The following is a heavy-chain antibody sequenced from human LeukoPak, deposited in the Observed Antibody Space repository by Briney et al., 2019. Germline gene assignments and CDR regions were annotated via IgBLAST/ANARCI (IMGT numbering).Heavy chain of an antibody. V-gene: IGHV3-23*01. CDR3: ARQERYCSSISCLDP. J-gene: IGHJ5*02. Sequence: GGSLRLSCAVSGFTFSHYAMSWVRQAPGTGLEWVGSLTDSGDATYYADSVKGRFTISRDNAKNSLFLQMNSLRAEDTAIYYCARQERYCSSISCLDPWGQGTLVTVSS. CDR2: LTDSGDAT. D-gene: IGHD2-2*01. CDR1: GFTFSHYA.